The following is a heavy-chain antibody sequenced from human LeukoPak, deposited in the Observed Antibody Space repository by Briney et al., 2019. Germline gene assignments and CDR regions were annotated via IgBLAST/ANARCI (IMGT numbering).Heavy chain of an antibody. CDR2: ISAYNGNT. Sequence: ASVKVSCKASGYTFTSYGISWVRQAPGQGLEWMGWISAYNGNTNYAQKLQGRVTMTTDTSTSTAYMELRSLRSDDTAVYYCARGGQYCSGGSCYLNIDYWGQGTLVTVSS. D-gene: IGHD2-15*01. V-gene: IGHV1-18*01. CDR3: ARGGQYCSGGSCYLNIDY. J-gene: IGHJ4*02. CDR1: GYTFTSYG.